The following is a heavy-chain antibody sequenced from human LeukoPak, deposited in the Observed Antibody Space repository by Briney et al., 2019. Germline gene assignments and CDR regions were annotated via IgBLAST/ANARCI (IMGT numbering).Heavy chain of an antibody. CDR1: GFTFSSYS. Sequence: PGGSLRLSCAASGFTFSSYSMNWVRQAPGKGLEWVSSISSSSSYIYYADSVKGRFTISRDNAKNSLYLQMNSLRSEDTAVYYCAKGGGPYHLPTDYWGQGTLVTVSS. V-gene: IGHV3-21*04. D-gene: IGHD2-2*01. J-gene: IGHJ4*02. CDR3: AKGGGPYHLPTDY. CDR2: ISSSSSYI.